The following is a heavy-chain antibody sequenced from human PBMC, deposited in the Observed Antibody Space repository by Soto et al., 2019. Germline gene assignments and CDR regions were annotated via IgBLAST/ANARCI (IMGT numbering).Heavy chain of an antibody. J-gene: IGHJ4*02. V-gene: IGHV3-23*01. D-gene: IGHD3-16*02. CDR2: ISNNGDTA. Sequence: EVQLLESGGGLEQPGGSLTLSCATSGFTYSSYAMVWVRQAAEKGLEWVASISNNGDTAYYADSVKGRFTISRGNSENTLYLQINGLRADDTALYFCAKSRVFIGAIVSLLDSWGQGTQVTVSS. CDR1: GFTYSSYA. CDR3: AKSRVFIGAIVSLLDS.